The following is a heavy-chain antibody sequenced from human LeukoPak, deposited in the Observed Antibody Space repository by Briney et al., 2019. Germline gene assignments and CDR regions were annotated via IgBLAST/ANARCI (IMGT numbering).Heavy chain of an antibody. D-gene: IGHD3-22*01. Sequence: ASVKVSCKASGYTFTSYGISWVRQAPGQGLEWMGWISTYNGNTNYAQKLQGRVTMTTDTSTTTAYMELRSLRSDDTAVYYCATTLLYESSGLIEDAFDIWGQGTMVTVSS. V-gene: IGHV1-18*01. CDR3: ATTLLYESSGLIEDAFDI. CDR2: ISTYNGNT. CDR1: GYTFTSYG. J-gene: IGHJ3*02.